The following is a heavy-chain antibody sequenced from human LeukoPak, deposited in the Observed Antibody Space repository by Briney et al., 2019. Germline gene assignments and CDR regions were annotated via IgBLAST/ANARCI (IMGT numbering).Heavy chain of an antibody. D-gene: IGHD6-19*01. V-gene: IGHV3-15*01. CDR2: IRSKTDGGTA. Sequence: PGGSLILSCAASGFTFTNAWMSWVRQAPGKGLEWVGRIRSKTDGGTADYAAPVKGRFTISRDDSKNTLYLQMNSLKAEDTAVYYCTRSRSGWYWGQGTLVTVSS. CDR1: GFTFTNAW. CDR3: TRSRSGWY. J-gene: IGHJ4*02.